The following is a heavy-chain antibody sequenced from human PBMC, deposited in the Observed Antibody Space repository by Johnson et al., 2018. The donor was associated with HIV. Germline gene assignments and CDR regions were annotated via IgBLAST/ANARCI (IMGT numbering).Heavy chain of an antibody. D-gene: IGHD6-25*01. CDR1: GFTFSSYD. V-gene: IGHV3-15*01. CDR3: TTVRMSSAYAFDI. Sequence: VQLVESGGGLVQPGGSLRLSCAASGFTFSSYDMHWVRQATGKGLEWVGRIKSKTDGGTTDYAAPVKGRFTISRDDSKNTLYLQMNSLKTEDTAVYYCTTVRMSSAYAFDIWGQGTTVTVSS. CDR2: IKSKTDGGTT. J-gene: IGHJ3*02.